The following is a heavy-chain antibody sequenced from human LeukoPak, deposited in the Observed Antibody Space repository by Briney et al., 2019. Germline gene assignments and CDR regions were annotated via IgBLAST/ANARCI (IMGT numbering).Heavy chain of an antibody. Sequence: SETLSLTCTISGDSISSYYWSWIRRPPGKGLEWIAYISDSGSSNYSPSLKSRVTLSLDASANQFSLTLSSVTAADTAVYYCARTMVRGVTYYMDVWAKGTTVTVSS. D-gene: IGHD3-10*01. J-gene: IGHJ6*03. CDR3: ARTMVRGVTYYMDV. CDR2: ISDSGSS. V-gene: IGHV4-59*01. CDR1: GDSISSYY.